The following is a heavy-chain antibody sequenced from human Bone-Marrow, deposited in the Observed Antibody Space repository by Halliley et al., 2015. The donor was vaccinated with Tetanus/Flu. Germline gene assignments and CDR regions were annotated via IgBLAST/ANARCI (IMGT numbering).Heavy chain of an antibody. CDR2: IYFSGTT. CDR3: ARVGDSGFGAHSYGLDV. V-gene: IGHV4-4*02. Sequence: TLSLTCTVLGDSIDSAKWWHWVRQSPRKGLEWIGEIYFSGTTNYNPSLKTRASISFDKSKNRFSLNLTSVTAADTALYYCARVGDSGFGAHSYGLDVWGQGTPVTVTS. D-gene: IGHD3-16*01. CDR1: GDSIDSAKW. J-gene: IGHJ6*02.